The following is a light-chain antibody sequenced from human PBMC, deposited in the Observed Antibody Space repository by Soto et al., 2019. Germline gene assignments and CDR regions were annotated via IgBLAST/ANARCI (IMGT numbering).Light chain of an antibody. Sequence: IQMTQSPSTLSASIGDRVTITCRTNESVSNWLAWYQQKPGKAPKLLIYTVSNLQSGVPSRFSGSGSGTEFTLTISSLHPDDLGTYYCQQYNNWLSFGGGTKVEIK. CDR1: ESVSNW. CDR3: QQYNNWLS. V-gene: IGKV1-5*03. CDR2: TVS. J-gene: IGKJ4*01.